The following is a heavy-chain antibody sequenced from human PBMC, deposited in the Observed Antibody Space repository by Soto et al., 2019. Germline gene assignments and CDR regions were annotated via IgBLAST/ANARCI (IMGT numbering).Heavy chain of an antibody. Sequence: GGSLRLSCAASGFTFSSYGMHWVRQAPGKGLEWVAVIWYDGSNKYYADSVKGRFTISRDNSKNTLYPQMNSLRAEDTAVYYCARITINYYGSGSSDYWGQGTLVTVS. CDR3: ARITINYYGSGSSDY. V-gene: IGHV3-33*01. J-gene: IGHJ4*02. CDR2: IWYDGSNK. CDR1: GFTFSSYG. D-gene: IGHD3-10*01.